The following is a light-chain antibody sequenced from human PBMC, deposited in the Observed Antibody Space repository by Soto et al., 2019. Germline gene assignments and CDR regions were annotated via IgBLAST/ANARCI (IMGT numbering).Light chain of an antibody. V-gene: IGLV2-14*01. Sequence: QSVLTQPASVSGSPVQSITISCSGTSSDVGSFNYVSWYQQHAGKAPKLMIYEVTNRPSGVSNRFSGSKSGNTASLTISGLQAEDEAAYYCSSYTSSGSHVVFGGGTKVTVL. CDR1: SSDVGSFNY. CDR3: SSYTSSGSHVV. CDR2: EVT. J-gene: IGLJ2*01.